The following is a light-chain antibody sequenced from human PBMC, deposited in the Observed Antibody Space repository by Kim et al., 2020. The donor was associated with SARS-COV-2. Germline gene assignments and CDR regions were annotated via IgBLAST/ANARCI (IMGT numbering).Light chain of an antibody. CDR1: KLGDKY. Sequence: SYELTQPPSVSVSPGQTASITCSGDKLGDKYACWYQQKPGQSPVLVIYQDSKRPSGIPARFSGSNSGNTATLTISGTQAMDEADYYCQAWDSSTAVLFFG. CDR2: QDS. CDR3: QAWDSSTAVLF. V-gene: IGLV3-1*01. J-gene: IGLJ1*01.